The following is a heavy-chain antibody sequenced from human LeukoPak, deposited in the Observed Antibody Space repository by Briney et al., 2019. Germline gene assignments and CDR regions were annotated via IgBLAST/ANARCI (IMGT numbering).Heavy chain of an antibody. D-gene: IGHD2-15*01. Sequence: SETLSLTCTVSGGSFSSYYWSWIRQPPGKGLEWIGYIYYSGSTYYNPSLKSRVTISVDTSKNQFSLKLSSVTAADTAVYYCARLSRGDCSGGSCYSVGVFDYWGQGTLVTVSS. CDR1: GGSFSSYY. V-gene: IGHV4-59*12. CDR2: IYYSGST. J-gene: IGHJ4*02. CDR3: ARLSRGDCSGGSCYSVGVFDY.